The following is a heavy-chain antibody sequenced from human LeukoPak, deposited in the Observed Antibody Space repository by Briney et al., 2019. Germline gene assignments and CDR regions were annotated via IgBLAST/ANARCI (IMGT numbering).Heavy chain of an antibody. CDR2: IYYSGST. D-gene: IGHD3-22*01. CDR1: GGSISSYY. Sequence: SETLSLTCTVSGGSISSYYWSWIRQPPGKGLEWIGYIYYSGSTNYNPSLKSRVTISVDTSKNQFSLKLSSVTAADTAVYDCARVSGDSSGYYYYYYGMDVWGQGTTVTVSS. J-gene: IGHJ6*02. V-gene: IGHV4-59*01. CDR3: ARVSGDSSGYYYYYYGMDV.